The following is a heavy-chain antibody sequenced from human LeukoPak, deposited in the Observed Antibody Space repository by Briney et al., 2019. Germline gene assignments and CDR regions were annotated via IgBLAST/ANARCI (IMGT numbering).Heavy chain of an antibody. J-gene: IGHJ3*02. Sequence: GASVKLSCKASGGTFSSYAISWVRQAPGQGLEWMGRIIPIFGTANYAQKFQGRVTITADESTSTAYMELSSLRSEDTAVYYCARPAYYYDSSGYAFDIRGQGTMVTVSS. CDR1: GGTFSSYA. CDR2: IIPIFGTA. CDR3: ARPAYYYDSSGYAFDI. D-gene: IGHD3-22*01. V-gene: IGHV1-69*13.